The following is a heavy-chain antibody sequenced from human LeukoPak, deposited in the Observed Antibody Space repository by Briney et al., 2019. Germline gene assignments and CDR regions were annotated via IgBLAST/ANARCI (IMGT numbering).Heavy chain of an antibody. D-gene: IGHD3-3*01. V-gene: IGHV1-18*01. CDR2: ISAYNGNT. CDR3: ARVLFYDFWSGYHGANWFDP. CDR1: GYTFTSYG. J-gene: IGHJ5*02. Sequence: ASVKVSCKAPGYTFTSYGISWVRQAPGQGLEWMGWISAYNGNTNYAQKLQGRVTMTTDTSTSTAYMELRSLRSDDTAVYYCARVLFYDFWSGYHGANWFDPWGQGTLVTVSS.